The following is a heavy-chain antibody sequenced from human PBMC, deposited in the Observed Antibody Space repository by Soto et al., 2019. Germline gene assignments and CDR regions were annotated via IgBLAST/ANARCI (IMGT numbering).Heavy chain of an antibody. V-gene: IGHV1-18*01. J-gene: IGHJ5*02. CDR1: GFSLTNHA. D-gene: IGHD6-25*01. Sequence: GASVKVSCKTSGFSLTNHAITWVRQAPGQGLEWVGWISGYNGEIKYSQRFQGRVTMTTDTSTSTGYMELRSLRVDDTGIYYCARTQMSGNWFDPWGQGTLVTVSS. CDR3: ARTQMSGNWFDP. CDR2: ISGYNGEI.